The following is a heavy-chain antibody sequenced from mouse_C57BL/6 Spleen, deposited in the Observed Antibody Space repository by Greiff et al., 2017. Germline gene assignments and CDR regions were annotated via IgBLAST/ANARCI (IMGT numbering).Heavy chain of an antibody. J-gene: IGHJ4*01. CDR3: ARDWNDYGYYAMDY. Sequence: EVHLVESEGGLVQPGSSMKLSCTASGFTFSDYYMAWVRQVPEKGLEWVATINYDGSSTYYLDSLKSRFIISRDNAKNILYLQMSSLKTENTATDYGARDWNDYGYYAMDYWGQGTSVTVSS. CDR2: INYDGSST. V-gene: IGHV5-16*01. CDR1: GFTFSDYY. D-gene: IGHD2-4*01.